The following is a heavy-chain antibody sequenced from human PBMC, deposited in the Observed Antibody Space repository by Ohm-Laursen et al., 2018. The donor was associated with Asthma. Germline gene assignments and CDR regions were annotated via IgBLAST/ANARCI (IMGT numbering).Heavy chain of an antibody. V-gene: IGHV4-31*03. D-gene: IGHD3-3*01. CDR3: ASSLRFLEWHHY. J-gene: IGHJ4*02. Sequence: TLSLTCTVSGAPVASGAHYWTWVRQPPGEALEWIGYIYYSGSTYYNPSLKSRVTISVDTSKNQFSLKLSSVTAADTAVYYCASSLRFLEWHHYWGQGTLVTVSS. CDR2: IYYSGST. CDR1: GAPVASGAHY.